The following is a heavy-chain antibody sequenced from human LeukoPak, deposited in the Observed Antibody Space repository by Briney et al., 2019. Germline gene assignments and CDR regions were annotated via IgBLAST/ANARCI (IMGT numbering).Heavy chain of an antibody. D-gene: IGHD1-26*01. V-gene: IGHV3-11*05. CDR2: ISSGSTYT. Sequence: PGGSLRLSCAASGFTFTDHYMSWIRQAPGKGLEWVSYISSGSTYTNYADSVKGRFTISRDNAKNSLFLQMNSLRAEDTAVYYCARDRPYSGSQGGDYWGQGTLVTVSS. J-gene: IGHJ4*02. CDR3: ARDRPYSGSQGGDY. CDR1: GFTFTDHY.